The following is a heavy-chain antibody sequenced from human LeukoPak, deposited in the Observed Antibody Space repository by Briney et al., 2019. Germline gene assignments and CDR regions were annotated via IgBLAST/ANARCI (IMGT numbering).Heavy chain of an antibody. V-gene: IGHV1-8*01. Sequence: ASVKVSCTASGYTFIDYDINWVRQATGQGLEWMGWMNSKSGDTGYAQKFQGRVTMTRKTSISTAYMELSSLRPEDTAVYYCARGGLRAGTGGLDRWGQGTLVIVSS. D-gene: IGHD1-1*01. CDR3: ARGGLRAGTGGLDR. J-gene: IGHJ5*02. CDR2: MNSKSGDT. CDR1: GYTFIDYD.